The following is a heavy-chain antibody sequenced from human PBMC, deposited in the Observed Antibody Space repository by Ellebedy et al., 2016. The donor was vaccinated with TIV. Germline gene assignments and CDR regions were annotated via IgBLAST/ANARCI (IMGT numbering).Heavy chain of an antibody. CDR2: ILTTGST. V-gene: IGHV4-4*07. J-gene: IGHJ3*02. Sequence: SETLSLTXTVSGGSITDYYWNWIRQPAGQGLEWIGRILTTGSTRYNPSLKSRVTMSVDTSKNQFSLRLASVTAAVTAVYYCARRKGRDPFDIWGQGTAVTVSS. CDR1: GGSITDYY. CDR3: ARRKGRDPFDI.